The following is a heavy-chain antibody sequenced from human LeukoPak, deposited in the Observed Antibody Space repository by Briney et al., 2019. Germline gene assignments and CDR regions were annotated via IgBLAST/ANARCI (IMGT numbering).Heavy chain of an antibody. CDR3: ARDGIYYGSGSYYPGYFDY. V-gene: IGHV3-23*01. CDR2: ISGSGGST. Sequence: GGSLRLSCAASGFTFSSYGMSWVRQAPGKGLEWVSAISGSGGSTYYADSVKGRFTISRDNAKNSLYLQMNSLRAEDTAVYYCARDGIYYGSGSYYPGYFDYWGQGTLVTVSS. D-gene: IGHD3-10*01. J-gene: IGHJ4*02. CDR1: GFTFSSYG.